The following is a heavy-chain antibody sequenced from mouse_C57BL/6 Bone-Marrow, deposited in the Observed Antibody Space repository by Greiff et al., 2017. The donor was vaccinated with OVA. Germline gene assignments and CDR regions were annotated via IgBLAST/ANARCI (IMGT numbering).Heavy chain of an antibody. D-gene: IGHD1-1*01. CDR1: GYTFTNYD. CDR3: AAHYDRSYGYFDG. Sequence: QVQLQQSGPELVKPGASVKLSCTASGYTFTNYDINWVKQRPEQGLEWIGRIYPRDGSTKYNEKFKGKATLTVDTSSSTAYMELHSLTSEDSAVYFCAAHYDRSYGYFDGWGKGTTVTVSS. J-gene: IGHJ1*03. CDR2: IYPRDGST. V-gene: IGHV1-85*01.